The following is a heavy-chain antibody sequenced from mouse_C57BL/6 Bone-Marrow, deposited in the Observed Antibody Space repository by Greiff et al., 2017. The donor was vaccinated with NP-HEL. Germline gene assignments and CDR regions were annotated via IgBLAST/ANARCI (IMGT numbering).Heavy chain of an antibody. V-gene: IGHV5-6*01. Sequence: EVQRVESGGDLVKPGGSLKLSCAASGFTFSSYGMSWVRQTPDKRLEWVATISSGGSYTYYPDSVKGRFTISSDNAKNTLYLQMSSLKSEDTAMYYCARQTTVVAVDYWGQGTTLTVSS. CDR2: ISSGGSYT. CDR1: GFTFSSYG. CDR3: ARQTTVVAVDY. D-gene: IGHD1-1*01. J-gene: IGHJ2*01.